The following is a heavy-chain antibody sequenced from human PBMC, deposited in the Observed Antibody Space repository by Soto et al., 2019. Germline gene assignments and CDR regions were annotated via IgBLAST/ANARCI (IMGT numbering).Heavy chain of an antibody. V-gene: IGHV4-4*02. J-gene: IGHJ3*02. D-gene: IGHD3-10*01. Sequence: QVQLQESGPGLVKPSGTLSLTCAVSGGSISSSNWWSWVRQPPGKGLEWIGEIYHSGSTNYNPSRKSRVTTSVDKAKNQFSLKLSSVTAADTAVYYCARAPGAWAFDIWGQGTMVTVSS. CDR2: IYHSGST. CDR3: ARAPGAWAFDI. CDR1: GGSISSSNW.